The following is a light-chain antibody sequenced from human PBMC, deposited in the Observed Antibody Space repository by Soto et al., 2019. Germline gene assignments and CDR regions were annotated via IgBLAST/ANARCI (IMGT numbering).Light chain of an antibody. CDR1: SSDVGGYNY. CDR3: CSYTTSNTRQIV. V-gene: IGLV2-14*03. J-gene: IGLJ1*01. Sequence: QSAQTQPASVCGSPGQSITISCTGTSSDVGGYNYVSWYQHHPGKAPKLMIYDVSNRPSGVSNRFSGSKSGNTASLTISGLQPEDEADYYCCSYTTSNTRQIVFGTGTKVTVL. CDR2: DVS.